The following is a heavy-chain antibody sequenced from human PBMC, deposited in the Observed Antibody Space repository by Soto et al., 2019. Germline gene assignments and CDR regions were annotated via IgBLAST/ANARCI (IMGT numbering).Heavy chain of an antibody. Sequence: ASVKVSWKASGYALTSYDINWVRQATGQGLEWMGWMNPNSGNTGYAQNFQGRVTMTRNTSISTAYMELSSLRSEDTAVYYCARVKSYDILTGYSTWFDPWGQGTLVTVSS. J-gene: IGHJ5*02. CDR2: MNPNSGNT. CDR3: ARVKSYDILTGYSTWFDP. CDR1: GYALTSYD. V-gene: IGHV1-8*01. D-gene: IGHD3-9*01.